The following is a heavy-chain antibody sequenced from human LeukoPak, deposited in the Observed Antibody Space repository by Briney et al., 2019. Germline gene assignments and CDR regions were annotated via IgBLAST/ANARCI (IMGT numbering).Heavy chain of an antibody. J-gene: IGHJ4*02. CDR2: VNPNSGGT. Sequence: ASVKVSCKASGYTFTGYYMHWVRQAPGQGLEWMGWVNPNSGGTNYAQKFQGRVTMTRDTSISTAYMELSRLRSDDTAVYYCARGNIVVVVAPAPDYWGQGTLVTVTS. D-gene: IGHD2-15*01. CDR1: GYTFTGYY. V-gene: IGHV1-2*02. CDR3: ARGNIVVVVAPAPDY.